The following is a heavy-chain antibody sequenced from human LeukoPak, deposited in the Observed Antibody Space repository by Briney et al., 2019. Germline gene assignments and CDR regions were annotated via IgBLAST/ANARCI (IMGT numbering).Heavy chain of an antibody. CDR2: IKQDGGGK. J-gene: IGHJ4*02. Sequence: GGSLRLSCAASGFTFGSYRMSWVRQAPGKGLEWVANIKQDGGGKYYVDSVKGRFTISRDNAKNSLYLQMNSLRAEDTAVYYCARPFCSSSNCYSQFDCWGQGTLVTVSS. V-gene: IGHV3-7*01. D-gene: IGHD2-2*01. CDR1: GFTFGSYR. CDR3: ARPFCSSSNCYSQFDC.